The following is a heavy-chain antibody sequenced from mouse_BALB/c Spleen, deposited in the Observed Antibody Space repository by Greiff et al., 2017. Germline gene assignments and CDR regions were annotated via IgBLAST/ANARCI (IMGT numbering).Heavy chain of an antibody. CDR3: ARNGNWYFDV. J-gene: IGHJ1*01. V-gene: IGHV5-17*02. D-gene: IGHD1-1*01. Sequence: EVKLMESGGGLVQPGGSRKLSCAASGFTFSSFGMHWVRQAPEKGLEWVAYISSGSSTIYYGDTVKGRFTISRDNPKNTLFLQMTSLRSEDTAMYYCARNGNWYFDVWGAGTTVTVSS. CDR2: ISSGSSTI. CDR1: GFTFSSFG.